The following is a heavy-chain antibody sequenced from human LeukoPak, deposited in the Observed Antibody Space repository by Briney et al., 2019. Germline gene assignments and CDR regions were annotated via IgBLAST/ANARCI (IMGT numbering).Heavy chain of an antibody. CDR2: ISTYNGNT. J-gene: IGHJ5*02. CDR3: ATAATTSLGEAYYFDP. V-gene: IGHV1-18*01. Sequence: ASVKVSCKASGYTFTNYGISWVRQAPGQGLEWMGWISTYNGNTNYAQKLQGRVTMTTDTSTSTAYMELRSLRSDDTAVYYCATAATTSLGEAYYFDPWGQGTLVTVSS. D-gene: IGHD2/OR15-2a*01. CDR1: GYTFTNYG.